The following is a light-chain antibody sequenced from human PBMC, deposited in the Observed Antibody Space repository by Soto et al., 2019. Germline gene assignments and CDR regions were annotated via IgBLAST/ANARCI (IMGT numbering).Light chain of an antibody. V-gene: IGKV1-27*01. J-gene: IGKJ3*01. Sequence: DIQMTQSPPSLSASVGDRVTITCRASQDISNYLAWYQQRPGKVPRLLISVASTLQSGVPSRFSGGGSGTDFTLTIDSLLPEDAATYYCQNLDSAAFTFGSGTKVDIK. CDR3: QNLDSAAFT. CDR2: VAS. CDR1: QDISNY.